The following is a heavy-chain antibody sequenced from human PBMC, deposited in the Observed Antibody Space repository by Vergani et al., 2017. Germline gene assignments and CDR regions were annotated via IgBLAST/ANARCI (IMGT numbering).Heavy chain of an antibody. CDR1: GGSISCYY. CDR2: IYYSGST. V-gene: IGHV4-59*01. J-gene: IGHJ4*02. Sequence: QVQLQESGPGLVKPSETLSLTCTVSGGSISCYYWSWIRQPPGKGLEWIGYIYYSGSTNYNPSLKSRVTISVDTSKNQFSLKLSSVTAADTAVYYCARAGPSGYDYGRFDYWGQGTLVTVSS. CDR3: ARAGPSGYDYGRFDY. D-gene: IGHD5-12*01.